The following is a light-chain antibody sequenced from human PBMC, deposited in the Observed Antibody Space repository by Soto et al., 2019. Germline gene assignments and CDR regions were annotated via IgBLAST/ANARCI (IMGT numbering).Light chain of an antibody. V-gene: IGKV1-5*03. CDR3: QQYNSYSPP. CDR2: KAS. J-gene: IGKJ1*01. CDR1: QSISVW. Sequence: DIQMTQSPSTLSASVGDRVTITCRASQSISVWLAWYQQKAGKAPNLLIYKASRLESGVPSRFSGSGSETEFTLTISGLQPADSATYYCQQYNSYSPPVGQGTKVDIK.